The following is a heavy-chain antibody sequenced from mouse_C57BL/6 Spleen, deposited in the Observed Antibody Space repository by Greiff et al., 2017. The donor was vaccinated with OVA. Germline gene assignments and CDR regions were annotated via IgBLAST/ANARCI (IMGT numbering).Heavy chain of an antibody. CDR2: ISSGSSTI. CDR1: GFTFSDYG. V-gene: IGHV5-17*01. J-gene: IGHJ4*01. Sequence: EVQLVESGGGLVKPGGSLKLSCAASGFTFSDYGMHWVRQAPEKGLEWVAYISSGSSTIYYADTVKGRFTISRDNAKNTLFLQMTSLRSEDTAVYYCARPHYYGSPMDYWGQGTSVTVSS. CDR3: ARPHYYGSPMDY. D-gene: IGHD1-1*01.